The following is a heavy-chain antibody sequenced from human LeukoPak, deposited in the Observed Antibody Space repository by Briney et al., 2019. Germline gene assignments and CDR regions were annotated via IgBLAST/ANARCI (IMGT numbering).Heavy chain of an antibody. V-gene: IGHV3-23*01. CDR3: AKDHGGSYPP. CDR1: GFGFSRYW. CDR2: ISGSGGST. J-gene: IGHJ5*02. D-gene: IGHD1-26*01. Sequence: GGSLRLSCAASGFGFSRYWMHWVRQAPGTGLEWVSAISGSGGSTYYADSVKGRFTISRDNSKNTLYLQMNSLRAEDTAVYYCAKDHGGSYPPWGQGTLVTVSS.